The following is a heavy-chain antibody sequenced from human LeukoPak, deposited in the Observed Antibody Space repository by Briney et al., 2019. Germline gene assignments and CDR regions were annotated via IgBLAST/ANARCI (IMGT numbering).Heavy chain of an antibody. CDR1: GGSISSYF. V-gene: IGHV4-59*01. CDR3: ARDGYSYYDSSGYYFDY. Sequence: AETLSLTSTVSGGSISSYFWTWIRQHPGKGLERIGYIYHTGNTNYSPSLRGRVTMSIDTSRNQFSLKLNSVTATDTAVYYCARDGYSYYDSSGYYFDYWGQGTLVTVSS. CDR2: IYHTGNT. D-gene: IGHD3-22*01. J-gene: IGHJ4*02.